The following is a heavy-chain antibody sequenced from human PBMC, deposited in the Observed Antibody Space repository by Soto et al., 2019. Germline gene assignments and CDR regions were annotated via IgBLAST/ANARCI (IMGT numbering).Heavy chain of an antibody. V-gene: IGHV3-30-3*01. Sequence: QVQLVESGGGVVQPGRSLRLSCAASGFTFSSYAMHWVRQAPGKGLEWVAVISYDGSNKYYADSVKGRFTISRDNSKNTLYLQMNSLRDEDTAVYYCARDGMGIRWGHFDYWGQGTLVTVSS. J-gene: IGHJ4*02. CDR2: ISYDGSNK. CDR3: ARDGMGIRWGHFDY. CDR1: GFTFSSYA. D-gene: IGHD7-27*01.